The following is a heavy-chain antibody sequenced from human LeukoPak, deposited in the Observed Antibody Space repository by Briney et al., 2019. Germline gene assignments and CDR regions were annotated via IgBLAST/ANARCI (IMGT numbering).Heavy chain of an antibody. V-gene: IGHV4-39*07. CDR3: ARVGSVGHYGDYGSGMDV. D-gene: IGHD4-17*01. J-gene: IGHJ6*02. CDR2: IYDSGST. CDR1: GGSIRSSYYY. Sequence: PSETLSLTCTVSGGSIRSSYYYWGWIRQPPGKGLEWIGSIYDSGSTYYNPSLKSRVTISVDKSKSQFSLKLSSVTAADTAVYYCARVGSVGHYGDYGSGMDVWGQGTTVTVSS.